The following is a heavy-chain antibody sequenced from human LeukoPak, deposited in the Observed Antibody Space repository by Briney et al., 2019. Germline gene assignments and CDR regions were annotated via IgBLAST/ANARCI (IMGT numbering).Heavy chain of an antibody. CDR1: GGSISSYY. CDR3: ARRYLYGSGSLWAFDI. CDR2: LYYSGST. Sequence: SETLSLTCTVSGGSISSYYWSWIRQPPGKGLEWIGYLYYSGSTNYNPSLKSRVTISVDTSKNQFSLKLSSVTAADTAVYYCARRYLYGSGSLWAFDIWGPGTLVTASS. V-gene: IGHV4-59*08. D-gene: IGHD3-10*01. J-gene: IGHJ3*02.